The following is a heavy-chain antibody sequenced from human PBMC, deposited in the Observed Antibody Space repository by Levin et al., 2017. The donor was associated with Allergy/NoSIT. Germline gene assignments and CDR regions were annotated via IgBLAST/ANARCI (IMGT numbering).Heavy chain of an antibody. J-gene: IGHJ4*02. V-gene: IGHV4-34*01. CDR1: GGAFSTYY. CDR3: ATGSEWQWPF. CDR2: INHSGTT. Sequence: PSETLSLTCAVSGGAFSTYYWSWIRQPPGKGLEWIGEINHSGTTNYPPSLKGRVTISVDTSKNQFSLRLSSVTAADTGLYYCATGSEWQWPFWGQGTLVTVSS. D-gene: IGHD6-19*01.